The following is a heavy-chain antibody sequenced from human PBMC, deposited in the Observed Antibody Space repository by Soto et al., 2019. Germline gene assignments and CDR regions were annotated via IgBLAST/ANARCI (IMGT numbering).Heavy chain of an antibody. CDR1: GYTFTSYD. J-gene: IGHJ3*02. V-gene: IGHV1-2*04. CDR3: ARDPEVPSAFDI. CDR2: MNPNSGGT. Sequence: GASVKVSCKASGYTFTSYDINWVRQATGQGLEWMGWMNPNSGGTNYAQKFQGWVTMTRDTSISTAYMELSRLRSDDTAVYYCARDPEVPSAFDIWGQGTMVTVSS.